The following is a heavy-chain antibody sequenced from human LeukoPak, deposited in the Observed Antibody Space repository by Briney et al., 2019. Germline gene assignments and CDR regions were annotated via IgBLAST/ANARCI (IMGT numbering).Heavy chain of an antibody. CDR3: ARGYGDSIHFDY. CDR2: IKRDGSEE. CDR1: GFTFSYYW. D-gene: IGHD4-17*01. V-gene: IGHV3-7*04. Sequence: PGGSLRLSCAASGFTFSYYWMNWVRQAPGKGLEWVANIKRDGSEEYYVDSVKGRFTISRDNTKNSLSLQMNSLRAEDTAVYYCARGYGDSIHFDYWGQGTLVTVSS. J-gene: IGHJ4*02.